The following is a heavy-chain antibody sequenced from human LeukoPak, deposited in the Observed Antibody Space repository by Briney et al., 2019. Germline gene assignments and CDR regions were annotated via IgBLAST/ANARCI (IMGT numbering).Heavy chain of an antibody. J-gene: IGHJ4*02. CDR2: IYYSGST. D-gene: IGHD3-22*01. CDR1: GGSISSSNW. CDR3: AREKYYYDSSGYSLFDY. Sequence: PSETLSLTCAVSGGSISSSNWWSWVRQPPGKGLEWIGEIYYSGSTYYNPSLKSRVTISVDTSKNQFSLKLSSVTAADTAVYYRAREKYYYDSSGYSLFDYWGQGTLVTVSS. V-gene: IGHV4-4*02.